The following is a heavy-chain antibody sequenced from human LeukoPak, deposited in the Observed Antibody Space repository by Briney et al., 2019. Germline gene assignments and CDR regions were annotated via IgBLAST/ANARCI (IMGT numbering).Heavy chain of an antibody. Sequence: GSLRLSCAASGFTFSSYSMNWVRQAPGKGLEWVSSISSSSSYIYYADSVKGRFTISRDNAKNSLYLQMNSLRAEDKAVYYCARVRVQLERLPDWGQGTLVTVSS. J-gene: IGHJ4*02. V-gene: IGHV3-21*01. CDR2: ISSSSSYI. CDR1: GFTFSSYS. D-gene: IGHD1-1*01. CDR3: ARVRVQLERLPD.